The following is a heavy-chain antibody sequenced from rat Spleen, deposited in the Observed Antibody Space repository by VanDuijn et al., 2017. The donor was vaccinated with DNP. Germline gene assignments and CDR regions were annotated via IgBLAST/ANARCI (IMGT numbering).Heavy chain of an antibody. J-gene: IGHJ2*01. CDR3: ARQDYSNYNYFDY. Sequence: EVQLVESGGGLVQPGRSLKLSCAASGFTFSNYDMAWVRQAPTKGLEWVASISPSGNTTHYRDSVKGRFTISRDNAKSSLYLQMNSLKSEDAATYYCARQDYSNYNYFDYWGQGVMVTVSS. CDR1: GFTFSNYD. CDR2: ISPSGNTT. D-gene: IGHD1-2*01. V-gene: IGHV5-25*01.